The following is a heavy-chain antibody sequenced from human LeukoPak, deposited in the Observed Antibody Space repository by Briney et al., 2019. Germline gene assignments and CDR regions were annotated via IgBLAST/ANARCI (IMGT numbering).Heavy chain of an antibody. CDR1: GFTFSIHG. CDR2: IINSGGTI. D-gene: IGHD3-10*01. Sequence: GGSLRLSCEASGFTFSIHGMNWVRQAPGKGLEWVSYIINSGGTIYYADSVQGRFTISRDNAKNSLHLQMNSLRDEDTAVYYCARVGRGVYGMDVWGQGTAVTVFS. J-gene: IGHJ6*02. V-gene: IGHV3-48*02. CDR3: ARVGRGVYGMDV.